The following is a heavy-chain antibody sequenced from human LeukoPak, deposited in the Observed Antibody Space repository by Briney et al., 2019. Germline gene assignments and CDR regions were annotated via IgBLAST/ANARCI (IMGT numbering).Heavy chain of an antibody. D-gene: IGHD3-3*01. CDR1: GFTFSSYS. Sequence: GGSLRLSCAASGFTFSSYSMNWVRQAPGKGLEWVSSISSSSSYIYYADSVKGRFTISRDNAKNSLYLQMNSLRAEDTAVYYCARERYGGVVTLFDYWGQGTLVTVSS. V-gene: IGHV3-21*01. CDR3: ARERYGGVVTLFDY. J-gene: IGHJ4*02. CDR2: ISSSSSYI.